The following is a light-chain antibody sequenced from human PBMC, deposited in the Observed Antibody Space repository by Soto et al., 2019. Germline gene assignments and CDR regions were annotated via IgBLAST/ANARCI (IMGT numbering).Light chain of an antibody. CDR1: QSVRSDY. J-gene: IGKJ4*01. CDR3: QQYGNSPLT. CDR2: GVS. V-gene: IGKV3-20*01. Sequence: EIVLTQSPATLSLSPGDRATLSCRASQSVRSDYFAWYQQKPGQAPRVIIFGVSTRATAIPDRFSGSGSGTDFTLTISRLEHEDFALYYCQQYGNSPLTFGAGTKADIK.